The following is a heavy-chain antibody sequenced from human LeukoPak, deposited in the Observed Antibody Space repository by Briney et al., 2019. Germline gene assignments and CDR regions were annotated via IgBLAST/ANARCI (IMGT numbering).Heavy chain of an antibody. Sequence: GESLKISCKGSGYSFAGYWIGWVRQMPGKGLEWMGIIHPGDSDTRYNPSLQGQVTISADKSISTAYLQWSSLKASDTAMYYCARRAYYYGSGSYYTAFDIWGQGTMVTVSS. CDR2: IHPGDSDT. CDR3: ARRAYYYGSGSYYTAFDI. D-gene: IGHD3-10*01. J-gene: IGHJ3*02. CDR1: GYSFAGYW. V-gene: IGHV5-51*01.